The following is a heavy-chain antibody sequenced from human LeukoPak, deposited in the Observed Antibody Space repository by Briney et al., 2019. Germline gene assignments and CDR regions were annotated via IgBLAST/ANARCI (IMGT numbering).Heavy chain of an antibody. Sequence: GGSLRLSCAASGFIFSSNGMSWVRQAPGQGLEWVSAISGSGGSTYYADSVKGRFIISRDNSNNTLYLQMNSLRAEDTAVYYCAKGTVRFLEWSQRGYFDYWGQGTLVTVSS. CDR2: ISGSGGST. CDR1: GFIFSSNG. D-gene: IGHD3-3*01. J-gene: IGHJ4*02. CDR3: AKGTVRFLEWSQRGYFDY. V-gene: IGHV3-23*01.